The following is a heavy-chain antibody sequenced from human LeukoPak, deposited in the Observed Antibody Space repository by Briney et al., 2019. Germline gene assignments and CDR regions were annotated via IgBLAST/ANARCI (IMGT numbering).Heavy chain of an antibody. D-gene: IGHD3-10*01. CDR1: GGSFSGYY. J-gene: IGHJ4*02. Sequence: SETLSLTCAVYGGSFSGYYWSWIRQPPGKGLEWIGEINHSGSTNYNPSLKSRVTISVDTSKNQFPLKLSSVTAADTAVYYCARSQTYYYGSGSPTFDYWGQGTLVTVSS. CDR3: ARSQTYYYGSGSPTFDY. CDR2: INHSGST. V-gene: IGHV4-34*01.